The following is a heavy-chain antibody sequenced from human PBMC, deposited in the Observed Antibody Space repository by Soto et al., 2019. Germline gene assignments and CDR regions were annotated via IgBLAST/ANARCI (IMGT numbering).Heavy chain of an antibody. D-gene: IGHD3-10*01. CDR3: ARTSTDKSLSGNYFDY. CDR2: IYYSGST. J-gene: IGHJ4*02. CDR1: GGSISSSSYY. Sequence: SSETLSLTCTVSGGSISSSSYYWGWIRQPPGKGLEWIGSIYYSGSTYYNPSLKSRVTISVDTSKNQFSLKLSSVTAADTAVYYCARTSTDKSLSGNYFDYWGQGTLVTVSS. V-gene: IGHV4-39*01.